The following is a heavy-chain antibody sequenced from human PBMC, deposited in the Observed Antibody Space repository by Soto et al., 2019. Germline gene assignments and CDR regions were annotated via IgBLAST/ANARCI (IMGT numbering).Heavy chain of an antibody. CDR3: ARGAWYYDILTGYGYFDY. D-gene: IGHD3-9*01. Sequence: EVQLLESGGGLVQPGGSLRLSCAASGFTFSSYAMSWVRQAPGKGLEWVSGISGSGVSTYYADSVKGRFTISRDNSKNTRSLQMNTLRAEDTAVYYCARGAWYYDILTGYGYFDYWGQGTLVTVSS. CDR1: GFTFSSYA. CDR2: ISGSGVST. J-gene: IGHJ4*02. V-gene: IGHV3-23*01.